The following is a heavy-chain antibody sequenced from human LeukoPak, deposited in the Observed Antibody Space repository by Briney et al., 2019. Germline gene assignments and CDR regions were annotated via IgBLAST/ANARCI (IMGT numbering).Heavy chain of an antibody. D-gene: IGHD3-3*01. Sequence: SETLSLTCTVSGGSISSYYWSWIRQPAGKGLEWIGRIYTSGSTNYNPSLKSRVTISVDTSKNQFSLKLSSVTAADTAVYYCASRGFWSGTPHYYYMDVWGKGTTVTVSS. J-gene: IGHJ6*03. CDR3: ASRGFWSGTPHYYYMDV. V-gene: IGHV4-4*07. CDR1: GGSISSYY. CDR2: IYTSGST.